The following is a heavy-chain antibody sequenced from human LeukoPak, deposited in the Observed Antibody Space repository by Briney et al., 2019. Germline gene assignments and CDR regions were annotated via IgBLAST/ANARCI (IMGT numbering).Heavy chain of an antibody. CDR3: ARGSENYYDCSGLDY. V-gene: IGHV4-34*01. CDR2: INHSGST. J-gene: IGHJ4*02. Sequence: PSETLSLTCAVYGGSFSGYYWSWIRQPPGKGLEWIGEINHSGSTNYNPSLKSRVTISVDTSKNQFSLKLTSVTAADTAVYYCARGSENYYDCSGLDYWGQGTLVTVSS. CDR1: GGSFSGYY. D-gene: IGHD3-22*01.